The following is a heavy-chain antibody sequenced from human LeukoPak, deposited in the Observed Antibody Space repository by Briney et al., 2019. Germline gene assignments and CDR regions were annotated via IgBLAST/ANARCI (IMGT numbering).Heavy chain of an antibody. Sequence: GGSLRLSCAASGFTFSSYSMNWVRQAPGNGLEWVSSISSSSSYIYYADSVKGRFTISRDNAKNSLYLQMNSLRAEDTAVYYCARVKGFKLLVSGFDYWGQGTLVTVSS. D-gene: IGHD2-15*01. CDR1: GFTFSSYS. CDR3: ARVKGFKLLVSGFDY. J-gene: IGHJ4*02. V-gene: IGHV3-21*01. CDR2: ISSSSSYI.